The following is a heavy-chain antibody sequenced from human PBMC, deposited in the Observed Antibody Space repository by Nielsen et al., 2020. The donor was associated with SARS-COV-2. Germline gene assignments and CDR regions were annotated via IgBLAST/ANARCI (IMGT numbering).Heavy chain of an antibody. CDR3: ARDSNYDFWSGYPYFDY. CDR2: IKQDGSEK. V-gene: IGHV3-7*03. D-gene: IGHD3-3*01. Sequence: GESLKISCAASGFTFSSYWMSWVRQAPGKGLEWVANIKQDGSEKYYVDSVKGRFTTSRDNAKNSLYLQMNSLRAEDTAVYYCARDSNYDFWSGYPYFDYWGQGTLVTVSS. CDR1: GFTFSSYW. J-gene: IGHJ4*02.